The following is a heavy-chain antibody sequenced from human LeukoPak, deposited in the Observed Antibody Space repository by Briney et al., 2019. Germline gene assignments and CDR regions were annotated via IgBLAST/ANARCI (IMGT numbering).Heavy chain of an antibody. CDR3: SRFGRSSSYYFDY. Sequence: PSETLSLTCIVSGGSISSHYWSWVRQPPGKELEWIAYINYSGDTNYNPSLKSRVAISIDTSKNQFSLKLSSVTAADTAVYYCSRFGRSSSYYFDYWGQGTLVTVSS. CDR1: GGSISSHY. J-gene: IGHJ4*02. V-gene: IGHV4-59*11. D-gene: IGHD6-6*01. CDR2: INYSGDT.